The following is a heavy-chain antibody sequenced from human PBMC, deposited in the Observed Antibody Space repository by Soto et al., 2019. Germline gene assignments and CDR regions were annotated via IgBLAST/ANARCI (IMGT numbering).Heavy chain of an antibody. J-gene: IGHJ5*02. V-gene: IGHV3-23*01. Sequence: EVQLLESGGGLVQPGGSLRLSCAASGFTFSSYAMSWVRQAPGKGLEWVSAISGSGGSTYYADSVKGRFTISRDNSKNTLYLQMNSLRAEDTAVYYCAKDGVGSRWYFGWFDPWGQGTLVTVSS. CDR1: GFTFSSYA. CDR3: AKDGVGSRWYFGWFDP. D-gene: IGHD6-13*01. CDR2: ISGSGGST.